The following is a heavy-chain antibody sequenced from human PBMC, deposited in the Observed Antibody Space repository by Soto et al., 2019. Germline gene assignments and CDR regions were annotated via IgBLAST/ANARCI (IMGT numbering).Heavy chain of an antibody. V-gene: IGHV3-48*03. J-gene: IGHJ4*02. CDR1: GFTFSSYE. D-gene: IGHD3-22*01. Sequence: PGGSLRLSCAASGFTFSSYEMNWVRQAPGKGLEWVSYISSSGSTIYYADSVKGRFTISRDNAKNSLYLQMNSLRAEDTAVYYCARVQGTNRVVVISPFDYWGQGTLVTVSS. CDR2: ISSSGSTI. CDR3: ARVQGTNRVVVISPFDY.